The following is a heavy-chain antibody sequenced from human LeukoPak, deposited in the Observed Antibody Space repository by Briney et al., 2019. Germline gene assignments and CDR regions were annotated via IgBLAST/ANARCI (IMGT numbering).Heavy chain of an antibody. D-gene: IGHD3-22*01. J-gene: IGHJ4*02. Sequence: SETLSLTCNVSGGSIRGYYWSWIRQPPGKGLEWIGYIYSSGSTNYNPSLKSRVTMSVDTSKNQFSLKLSSVTAADTAVYYCARDLYRIVVVPHYFDYWGQGTLVTVSS. CDR2: IYSSGST. CDR3: ARDLYRIVVVPHYFDY. CDR1: GGSIRGYY. V-gene: IGHV4-59*12.